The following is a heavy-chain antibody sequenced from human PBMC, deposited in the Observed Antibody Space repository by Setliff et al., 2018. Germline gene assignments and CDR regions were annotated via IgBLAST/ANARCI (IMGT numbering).Heavy chain of an antibody. J-gene: IGHJ4*01. Sequence: LRLSCAASGFNFGAYVMHWVRQAPGKGLEWVALISYDARKKYYADTLEGRFTISRDNSRNTMYLQMNSLRGEDTAVYYCGRDLNNLGFIDFWGHGTPVTVSS. CDR3: GRDLNNLGFIDF. CDR2: ISYDARKK. D-gene: IGHD7-27*01. V-gene: IGHV3-30*03. CDR1: GFNFGAYV.